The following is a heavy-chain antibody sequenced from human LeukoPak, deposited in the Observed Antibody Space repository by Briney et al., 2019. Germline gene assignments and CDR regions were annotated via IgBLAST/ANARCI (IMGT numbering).Heavy chain of an antibody. D-gene: IGHD3-16*01. V-gene: IGHV3-9*01. Sequence: GGSLRLSCAASGFTFDDYAMHWVRQAPGKGLEWVSGISWNSGSIGYADSVKGRFTISRDNAKNSLYLQMNSLRAEDTAVYYCARVTGGLLPNDYWGQGTLVTVSS. CDR3: ARVTGGLLPNDY. CDR1: GFTFDDYA. CDR2: ISWNSGSI. J-gene: IGHJ4*02.